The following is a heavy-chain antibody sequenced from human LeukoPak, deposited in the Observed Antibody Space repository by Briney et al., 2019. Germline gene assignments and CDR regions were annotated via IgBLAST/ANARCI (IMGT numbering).Heavy chain of an antibody. V-gene: IGHV5-51*01. J-gene: IGHJ4*02. Sequence: GESLKISCKGPGFSFTSHWIGWVRQIPGKDLEWMGIIYPGDSDTRYSPSFQGQVTISADKSISTAYLQWSSLKASDTAMYYCARGPVTGYKYFDYWGQGTLVTVSS. CDR1: GFSFTSHW. D-gene: IGHD3-9*01. CDR2: IYPGDSDT. CDR3: ARGPVTGYKYFDY.